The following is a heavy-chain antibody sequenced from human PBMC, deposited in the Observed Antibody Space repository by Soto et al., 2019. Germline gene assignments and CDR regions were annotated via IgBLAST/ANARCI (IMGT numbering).Heavy chain of an antibody. Sequence: GGSLRLSCAASGFTFSNYAMSWVRQAPGKGLQWVSTISGSGASTYYGDSVKGRFTLSRDNSENTLFLQMDSLRAEDTAVYYCAKGDILTGVDHFDYWGQGTLVTVSS. D-gene: IGHD7-27*01. CDR3: AKGDILTGVDHFDY. J-gene: IGHJ4*02. V-gene: IGHV3-23*01. CDR2: ISGSGAST. CDR1: GFTFSNYA.